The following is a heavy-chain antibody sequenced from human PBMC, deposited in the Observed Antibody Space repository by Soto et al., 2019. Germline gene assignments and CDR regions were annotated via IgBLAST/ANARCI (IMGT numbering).Heavy chain of an antibody. CDR3: ARERTKYLVVVAATGDYGVDV. V-gene: IGHV1-69*01. J-gene: IGHJ6*02. Sequence: QVQLVQSGAEVKKHGPSVKVSCKASGGTFSSYAISWMRQAPGQGLEWMGGIFPIFGTATYAQKFQGRVTLTADESTGTAYMELSSLRSADTAVYYWARERTKYLVVVAATGDYGVDVWCQGTTVTFSS. D-gene: IGHD2-15*01. CDR2: IFPIFGTA. CDR1: GGTFSSYA.